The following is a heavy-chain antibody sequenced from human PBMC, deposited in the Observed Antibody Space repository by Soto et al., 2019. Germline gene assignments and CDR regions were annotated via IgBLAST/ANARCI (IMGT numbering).Heavy chain of an antibody. CDR2: IWYDGSNK. D-gene: IGHD6-6*01. CDR1: GFTFSSYG. Sequence: PGGSLRLSCAASGFTFSSYGMHWVRQAPGKGLEWVAVIWYDGSNKYYADSVKGRFTISRDNSKNTLYLQMNSLRAEDTAVYYCSRSKLRNHYGMDVWGQGTTVTVSS. V-gene: IGHV3-33*01. CDR3: SRSKLRNHYGMDV. J-gene: IGHJ6*02.